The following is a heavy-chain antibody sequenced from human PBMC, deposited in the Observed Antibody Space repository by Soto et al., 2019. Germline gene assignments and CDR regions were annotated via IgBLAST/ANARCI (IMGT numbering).Heavy chain of an antibody. J-gene: IGHJ3*01. CDR2: IYIGSNFR. CDR3: ARISSGAGAFDL. CDR1: GFKFNTYT. D-gene: IGHD3-10*01. Sequence: GGSLRLSCAASGFKFNTYTMNWIRQAPGKGLEWVSSIYIGSNFRYYGESVKGRFTISRDDAQDSLFLQMDSLRAEDTATYYCARISSGAGAFDLWGRGTKVTVSS. V-gene: IGHV3-21*06.